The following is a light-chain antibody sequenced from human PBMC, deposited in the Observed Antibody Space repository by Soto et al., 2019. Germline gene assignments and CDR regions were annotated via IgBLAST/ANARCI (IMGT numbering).Light chain of an antibody. CDR3: CSYTGSYSYV. CDR1: SSDVGGYSY. CDR2: DVT. J-gene: IGLJ7*01. Sequence: QSALTQPHSVSGSPGQSVTISCTGTSSDVGGYSYVSWYQQHPGKAPQLIIYDVTERPSRVPDRFSGSKSGNTASLTISGLQAEDEADYYCCSYTGSYSYVFGIGTQLTVL. V-gene: IGLV2-11*01.